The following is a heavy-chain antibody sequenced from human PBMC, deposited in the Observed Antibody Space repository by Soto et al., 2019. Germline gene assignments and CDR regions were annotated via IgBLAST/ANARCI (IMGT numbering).Heavy chain of an antibody. Sequence: QVQLVQSGAEVKKPGSSVKVCCKASGGTFSSYTLSWVRQAPGQGLEWMARIIPILGIPNYAQKFQGRVTITADKSTSTAYMELSSLRSEDTAVYYCARGKTLGMAFDIWGQGTMVTVSS. CDR1: GGTFSSYT. CDR2: IIPILGIP. J-gene: IGHJ3*02. V-gene: IGHV1-69*02. CDR3: ARGKTLGMAFDI. D-gene: IGHD6-13*01.